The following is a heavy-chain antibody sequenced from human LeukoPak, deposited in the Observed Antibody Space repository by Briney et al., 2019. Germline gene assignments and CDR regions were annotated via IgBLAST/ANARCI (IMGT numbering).Heavy chain of an antibody. V-gene: IGHV3-7*03. D-gene: IGHD6-13*01. CDR1: GFTFSGYR. J-gene: IGHJ4*02. CDR3: ARDRTAAG. Sequence: GGSLRLSCAASGFTFSGYRMGWVRQAPGKGLEWVANIKQDGSEKNYVDSVRGRFTISRDNAKNSLYLQMNSLRAEDTAVYYCARDRTAAGWGQGALVTVSS. CDR2: IKQDGSEK.